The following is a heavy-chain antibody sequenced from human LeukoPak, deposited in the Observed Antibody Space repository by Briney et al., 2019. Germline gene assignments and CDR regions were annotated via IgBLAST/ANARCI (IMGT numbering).Heavy chain of an antibody. D-gene: IGHD2-2*01. CDR2: MNLNSGET. Sequence: GSATVSCKASGYTFSSHDIYGVRQAPGQGVEGVGWMNLNSGETYYAQNFQGRFSITSDTSKSKTYIALASQAPEHTAVYYCARVPVPAPRRGLYFDYWGQGTLITVSS. J-gene: IGHJ4*02. CDR3: ARVPVPAPRRGLYFDY. V-gene: IGHV1-8*01. CDR1: GYTFSSHD.